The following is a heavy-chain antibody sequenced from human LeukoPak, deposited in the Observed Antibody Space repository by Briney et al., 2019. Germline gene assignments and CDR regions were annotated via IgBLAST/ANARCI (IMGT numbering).Heavy chain of an antibody. Sequence: GGSLRLSCAASGFTFSIYAIHWVRQAPGKGLEWVAVISYDGRNKYYADSVKGRFTISRDNFKNTLYLQMKSLRAEDTAVYYCAKVIRASISVIVVVKASFDYWGQGSLVTVSS. V-gene: IGHV3-30*04. CDR2: ISYDGRNK. CDR3: AKVIRASISVIVVVKASFDY. J-gene: IGHJ4*02. CDR1: GFTFSIYA. D-gene: IGHD3-22*01.